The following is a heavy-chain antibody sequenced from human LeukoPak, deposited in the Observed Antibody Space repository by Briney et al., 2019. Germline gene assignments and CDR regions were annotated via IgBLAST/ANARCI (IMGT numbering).Heavy chain of an antibody. CDR1: GFTFSDYY. J-gene: IGHJ4*02. CDR2: ISSSSSTI. V-gene: IGHV3-48*02. CDR3: ARDEREGYYYDSSGYPLDY. D-gene: IGHD3-22*01. Sequence: PGGSLRLSCAASGFTFSDYYMNWVRQAPGKGLEWVAYISSSSSTIYYADSVKGRFTISRDNAKNSLYVQMNSLRDEDTAVYYCARDEREGYYYDSSGYPLDYWGQGTLVTVSS.